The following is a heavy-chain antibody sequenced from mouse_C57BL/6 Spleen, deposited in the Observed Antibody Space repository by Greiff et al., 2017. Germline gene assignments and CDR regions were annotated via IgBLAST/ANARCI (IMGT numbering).Heavy chain of an antibody. Sequence: EVKLLEPGADLVKPGGSLKLSCEASGFTFSSYGMSWVRQTPDKRLEWVATISSGGSYTYYPDSVKGRFTISRDNAKNTPYLQLSSLNSEDTAMYYCAREENWRDDWGEGTTLTVSS. D-gene: IGHD4-1*01. V-gene: IGHV5-6*01. CDR3: AREENWRDD. CDR2: ISSGGSYT. J-gene: IGHJ2*01. CDR1: GFTFSSYG.